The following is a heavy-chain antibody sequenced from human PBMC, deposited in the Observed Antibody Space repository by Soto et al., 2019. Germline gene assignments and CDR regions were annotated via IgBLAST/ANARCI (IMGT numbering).Heavy chain of an antibody. Sequence: EVRLVETGGGLIQPGGSLRLSCAASGFTVSDTYMNWVRQAPGKGLEWVSVIYSGSATYYADPVKGRFTISRDNSKNTVFFQMSSLRVDDTAVYYCARGKRGWLTFDYWGQGILVTVSS. V-gene: IGHV3-53*02. CDR1: GFTVSDTY. J-gene: IGHJ4*02. CDR2: IYSGSAT. D-gene: IGHD6-19*01. CDR3: ARGKRGWLTFDY.